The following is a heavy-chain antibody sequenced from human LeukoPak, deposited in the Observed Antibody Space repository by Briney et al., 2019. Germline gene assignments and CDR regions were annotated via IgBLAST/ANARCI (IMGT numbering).Heavy chain of an antibody. D-gene: IGHD2-2*02. CDR2: ILPGDSDT. V-gene: IGHV5-51*01. CDR3: ARKLGHCSSTSCYTYSDY. Sequence: PGESLKISCKGFGYSFTNYWIGWVRQLPGKGLEWMGIILPGDSDTRYSPSFQGQVTISADKSISTAYLQWSSLKASDTAMYYCARKLGHCSSTSCYTYSDYWGQGTLVTVSS. J-gene: IGHJ4*02. CDR1: GYSFTNYW.